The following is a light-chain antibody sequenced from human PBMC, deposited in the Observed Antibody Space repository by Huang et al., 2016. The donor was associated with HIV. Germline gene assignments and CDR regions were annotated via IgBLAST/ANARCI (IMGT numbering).Light chain of an antibody. CDR1: QSVSTN. J-gene: IGKJ3*01. CDR2: GAS. V-gene: IGKV3-15*01. CDR3: QQYDNWPIT. Sequence: EIVMTQSPATLSVSPGVRATLSCRASQSVSTNLAWYRQKPGQAPSLLIIGASTRATGIPARFSGGGSGTEFTLTISSLQSEDFAIYYCQQYDNWPITFGPGTRVDFK.